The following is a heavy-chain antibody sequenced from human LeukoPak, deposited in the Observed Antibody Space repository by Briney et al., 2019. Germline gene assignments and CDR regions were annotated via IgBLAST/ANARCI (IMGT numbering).Heavy chain of an antibody. D-gene: IGHD5-24*01. CDR1: GYTFTSYD. CDR2: MNPNSGNT. V-gene: IGHV1-8*01. J-gene: IGHJ4*02. CDR3: AIIPVEMATIRNFDY. Sequence: GASVNVSCKASGYTFTSYDINWVRQATGQGLEWMGWMNPNSGNTGYAQKFKGRVTMTRNTSISTAYMELSSLRSEDTAVYYCAIIPVEMATIRNFDYWGQGTLVTVSS.